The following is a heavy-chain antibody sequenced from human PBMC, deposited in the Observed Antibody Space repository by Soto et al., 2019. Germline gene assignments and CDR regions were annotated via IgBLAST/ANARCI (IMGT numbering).Heavy chain of an antibody. D-gene: IGHD2-15*01. J-gene: IGHJ6*02. Sequence: QVQLQESGPGLVKPSETLSLNCTVSGGSISSYYWSWFRQPPGTGLEWIGYIYYSGSTNYNPSLRSRVTISVDTSKNQFSLKLSSVTAADTAVYYCARHGGGYYYNAMDVWGQGTTVTVSS. CDR2: IYYSGST. V-gene: IGHV4-59*08. CDR3: ARHGGGYYYNAMDV. CDR1: GGSISSYY.